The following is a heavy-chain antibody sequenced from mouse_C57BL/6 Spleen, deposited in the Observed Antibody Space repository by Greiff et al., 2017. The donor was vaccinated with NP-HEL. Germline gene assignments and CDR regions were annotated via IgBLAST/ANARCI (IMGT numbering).Heavy chain of an antibody. J-gene: IGHJ4*01. CDR1: GFTFSSYA. Sequence: EVKVVESGGGLVKPGGSLKLSCAASGFTFSSYAMSWVRQTPEKRLEWVATISDGGSYTYYPDNVKGRFTISRDNAKNNLYLQMSHLKSEDTAMYYCARKGGLRLAMDYWGQGTSVTVSS. D-gene: IGHD2-2*01. CDR2: ISDGGSYT. V-gene: IGHV5-4*03. CDR3: ARKGGLRLAMDY.